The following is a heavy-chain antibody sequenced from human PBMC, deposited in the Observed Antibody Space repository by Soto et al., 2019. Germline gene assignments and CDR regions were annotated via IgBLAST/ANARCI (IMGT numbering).Heavy chain of an antibody. D-gene: IGHD6-13*01. CDR2: ISGSGGST. CDR3: ASQGGSMGGRIAAYYYYYGMDV. CDR1: GFTFSSYA. J-gene: IGHJ6*02. V-gene: IGHV3-23*01. Sequence: GGSLRLSCAASGFTFSSYAMSWVRQAPGKGLEWVSAISGSGGSTYYADSVKGRFTISRDNSKNTLYLQMNSLRAEDTAVYYCASQGGSMGGRIAAYYYYYGMDVWGQGTTVTVSS.